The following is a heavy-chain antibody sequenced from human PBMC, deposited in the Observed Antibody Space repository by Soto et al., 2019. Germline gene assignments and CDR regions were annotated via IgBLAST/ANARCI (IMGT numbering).Heavy chain of an antibody. CDR1: GFSFSNAW. CDR3: TAAGIVNAGS. V-gene: IGHV3-15*07. J-gene: IGHJ5*02. CDR2: IKSKNVGATL. D-gene: IGHD1-26*01. Sequence: EVQVVESGGGLVKPGESLRLSCAASGFSFSNAWMNWVRQAPGKGLEWVGSIKSKNVGATLDYAAPVKGRFTPSRADSKNTLYPQMNSLKTDEPAVYYCTAAGIVNAGSWGKGALVTASS.